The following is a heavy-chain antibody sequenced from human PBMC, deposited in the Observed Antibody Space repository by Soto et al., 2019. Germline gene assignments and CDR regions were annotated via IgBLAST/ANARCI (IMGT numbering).Heavy chain of an antibody. CDR3: TRDRGYSYGRGLSDA. Sequence: GGSLRLSCTASGFTFGDYAMSWFRQAPGKGLEWVGFIRSKAYGGTTEYAASVKGRFTIPRDDSKSIAYLQMNSLKTEDTAVYYCTRDRGYSYGRGLSDAWGQGTLVTVSS. J-gene: IGHJ5*02. CDR1: GFTFGDYA. V-gene: IGHV3-49*03. CDR2: IRSKAYGGTT. D-gene: IGHD5-18*01.